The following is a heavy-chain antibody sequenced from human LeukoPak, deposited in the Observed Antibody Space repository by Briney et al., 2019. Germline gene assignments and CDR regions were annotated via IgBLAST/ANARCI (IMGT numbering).Heavy chain of an antibody. J-gene: IGHJ5*02. Sequence: GASVKVSCKASGGTFSSYAISWVRQAPGQGLEWMGRIIPILGMANYAQKFQGRVTITADKSTSTAYMELSSLRSEDTAVYYCARDPLKWLGQGKWFDPWGQGTLVTVSS. CDR2: IIPILGMA. CDR3: ARDPLKWLGQGKWFDP. D-gene: IGHD6-19*01. V-gene: IGHV1-69*04. CDR1: GGTFSSYA.